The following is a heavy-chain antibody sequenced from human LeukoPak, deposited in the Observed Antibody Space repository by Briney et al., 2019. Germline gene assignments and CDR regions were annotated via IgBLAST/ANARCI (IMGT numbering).Heavy chain of an antibody. CDR2: INENGGST. CDR3: ARQGGYYYESSASYYFDY. J-gene: IGHJ4*02. D-gene: IGHD3-22*01. V-gene: IGHV3-23*01. CDR1: GFTFSSYA. Sequence: TGGSLRLSCAASGFTFSSYAVSWVRQAPGKGLEWVSGINENGGSTYYADSVKGRFTISRDNSKNTLYLQMNSLRAEDTAIYYSARQGGYYYESSASYYFDYWGQGTLVTVSS.